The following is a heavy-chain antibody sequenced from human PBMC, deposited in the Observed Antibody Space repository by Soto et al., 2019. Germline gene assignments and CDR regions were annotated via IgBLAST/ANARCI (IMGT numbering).Heavy chain of an antibody. D-gene: IGHD5-18*01. Sequence: PGGSLRLSCAASGFPFSSYGMHWVRQAPGKGLEWVAVISYDGSNKYYADSVKGRFTISRDNSKNTLYLQMNSLRAEDTAVYYCAKDTALGGAYYGMDVWGQGTTVTVSS. CDR3: AKDTALGGAYYGMDV. V-gene: IGHV3-30*18. CDR1: GFPFSSYG. J-gene: IGHJ6*02. CDR2: ISYDGSNK.